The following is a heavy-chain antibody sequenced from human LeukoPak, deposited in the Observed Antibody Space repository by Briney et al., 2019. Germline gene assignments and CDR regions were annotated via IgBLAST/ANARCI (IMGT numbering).Heavy chain of an antibody. J-gene: IGHJ4*02. V-gene: IGHV3-30*02. Sequence: PGGSQRPSCAASGFTFSTLGMHWVRQAPGKGLEWVASVRSDGSDKHYADSVKDRFTISRDNSKNTLFLQMSSLRAEDTAVYYCAKEIGHCTKDACAEHFDSWGQGTLVTVSS. CDR1: GFTFSTLG. CDR2: VRSDGSDK. CDR3: AKEIGHCTKDACAEHFDS. D-gene: IGHD2-8*01.